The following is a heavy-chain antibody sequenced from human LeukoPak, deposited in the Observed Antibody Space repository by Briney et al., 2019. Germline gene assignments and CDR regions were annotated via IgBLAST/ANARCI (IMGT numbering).Heavy chain of an antibody. D-gene: IGHD2-2*01. V-gene: IGHV4-39*07. CDR2: IYYSGST. CDR1: GNSITSSNYY. J-gene: IGHJ6*02. CDR3: AGDYCRSTSCYRTFAIYSYGMDV. Sequence: SETLSLTCTVSGNSITSSNYYWGWIRQSPGKGLEWIGSIYYSGSTYYNPSLKSRVTISVDTSKNQFSLNLYSVTAADTAVYYCAGDYCRSTSCYRTFAIYSYGMDVWGQGTTVTVSS.